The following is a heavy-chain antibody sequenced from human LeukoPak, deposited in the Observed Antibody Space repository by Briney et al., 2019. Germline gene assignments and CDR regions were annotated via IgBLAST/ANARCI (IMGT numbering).Heavy chain of an antibody. J-gene: IGHJ4*02. Sequence: GGSLRLSCAASGFTFSNSGMSWVRQAPGKGLEWVSGIGGSTYYRDSEKGRFTISRDNSKNTLYLQMNSLRVEDTAVYYCAISSGSYDYWGQGTLVTVSS. CDR2: IGGST. D-gene: IGHD1-26*01. CDR3: AISSGSYDY. CDR1: GFTFSNSG. V-gene: IGHV3-23*01.